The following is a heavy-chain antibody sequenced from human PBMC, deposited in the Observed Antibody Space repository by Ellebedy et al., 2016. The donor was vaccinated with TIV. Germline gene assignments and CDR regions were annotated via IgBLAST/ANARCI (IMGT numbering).Heavy chain of an antibody. CDR3: AREDWWRFDP. J-gene: IGHJ5*02. Sequence: GESLKISXAASGFSFSIYSMNWVRQAPGKGLEWVGRSRNRGDGYTTEYAPSVEGRFTISRDESKDSLFLQMNSLKIEDTAVYYCAREDWWRFDPWGQGTLVTVSS. V-gene: IGHV3-72*01. D-gene: IGHD2-15*01. CDR2: SRNRGDGYTT. CDR1: GFSFSIYS.